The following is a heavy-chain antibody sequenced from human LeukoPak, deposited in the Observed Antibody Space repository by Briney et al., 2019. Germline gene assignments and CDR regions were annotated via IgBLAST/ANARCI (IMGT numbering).Heavy chain of an antibody. D-gene: IGHD2-21*01. CDR1: GFTVSSNY. J-gene: IGHJ3*02. V-gene: IGHV3-66*01. CDR2: IYSGGST. CDR3: ARVPEWHTNDAFDI. Sequence: PGGSLRLSCAASGFTVSSNYMSWARQAPGKGLEWVSVIYSGGSTYYADSVKGRFTISRDNSKNTLYLQMNSLRAEDTAVYYCARVPEWHTNDAFDIWGQGTMVTVSS.